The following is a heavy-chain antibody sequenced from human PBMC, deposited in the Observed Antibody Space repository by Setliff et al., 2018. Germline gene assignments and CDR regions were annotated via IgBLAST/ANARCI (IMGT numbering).Heavy chain of an antibody. CDR1: GGSISSGDYY. D-gene: IGHD6-13*01. Sequence: SETLSLTCTVSGGSISSGDYYWSWIRQPPGKGLEWIGEINHSGSTNYNPSLKSRVTISVDTSKNQFSLELSSVTAADTAVYYCAHRRAAAGAEGWGQGTLVTVSS. CDR2: INHSGST. V-gene: IGHV4-30-4*08. J-gene: IGHJ4*02. CDR3: AHRRAAAGAEG.